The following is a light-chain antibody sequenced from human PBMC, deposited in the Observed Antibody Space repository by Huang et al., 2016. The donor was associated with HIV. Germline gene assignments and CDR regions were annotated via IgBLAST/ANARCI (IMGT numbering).Light chain of an antibody. V-gene: IGKV1-33*01. CDR1: QDIREY. Sequence: DIQMTQSPSSLSASVGDRVTITCQASQDIREYLNWYRQKAVEAPKLLLYDASNLQTGVPSRFRGGGSGTHFTFTITSLQPEDIGTYYCQQYDTYPITFGPGTKVDFK. CDR3: QQYDTYPIT. J-gene: IGKJ3*01. CDR2: DAS.